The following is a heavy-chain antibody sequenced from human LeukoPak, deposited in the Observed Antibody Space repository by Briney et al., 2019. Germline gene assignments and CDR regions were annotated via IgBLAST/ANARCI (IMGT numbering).Heavy chain of an antibody. CDR2: ISWNSGSI. CDR3: AKDTHGMDV. J-gene: IGHJ6*02. CDR1: GFTFDDYA. V-gene: IGHV3-9*01. Sequence: GGSLRLSCAASGFTFDDYAMHWVRQAPGEGLEWVSGISWNSGSIGYADSVKGRFTISRDNAKNSLYLQMNSLRAEDTALYYCAKDTHGMDVWGQGTTVTVSS.